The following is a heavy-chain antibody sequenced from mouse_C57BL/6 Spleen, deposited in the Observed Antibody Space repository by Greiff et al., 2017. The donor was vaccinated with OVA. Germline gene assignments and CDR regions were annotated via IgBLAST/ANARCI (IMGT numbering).Heavy chain of an antibody. J-gene: IGHJ1*03. V-gene: IGHV3-6*01. CDR2: ISYDGSN. CDR3: ARRGYDYDWYFEV. D-gene: IGHD2-4*01. CDR1: GYSITSGYY. Sequence: EVKLQESGPGLVKPSQSLSLTCSVTGYSITSGYYWNWIRQFPGNKLEWMGYISYDGSNNYNPSLKNRISLTRDTSTNQFFLKLKSVTTEDTASDDCARRGYDYDWYFEVWGTGTTVTVSS.